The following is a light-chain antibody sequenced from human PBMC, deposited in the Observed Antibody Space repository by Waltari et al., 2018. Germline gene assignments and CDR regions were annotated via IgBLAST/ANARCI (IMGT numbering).Light chain of an antibody. CDR1: TSDAGGYNY. J-gene: IGLJ1*01. Sequence: QSALTQPASVSGSPGQSITIPCTGTTSDAGGYNYVTWYQQHPGKAPKVMLYDVSNRPSGVSNRFSGSKSGNTASLTISGLQAEDEADYYCSSYTSISTLVFGTGTKVTVL. CDR3: SSYTSISTLV. V-gene: IGLV2-14*03. CDR2: DVS.